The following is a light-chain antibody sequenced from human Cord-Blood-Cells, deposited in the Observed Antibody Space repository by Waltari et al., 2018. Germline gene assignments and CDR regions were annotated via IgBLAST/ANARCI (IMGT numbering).Light chain of an antibody. V-gene: IGKV1-5*03. CDR3: QQYNSYSYT. Sequence: DIQLIQTPSSLDASVGDRVTITCRASQIISSYLNWYQQKPGKAPKLLIYKASSLESGVPSRFSGSGSGTEFTLTISSLQPDDFATYCCQQYNSYSYTCGQGTKLEI. J-gene: IGKJ2*01. CDR2: KAS. CDR1: QIISSY.